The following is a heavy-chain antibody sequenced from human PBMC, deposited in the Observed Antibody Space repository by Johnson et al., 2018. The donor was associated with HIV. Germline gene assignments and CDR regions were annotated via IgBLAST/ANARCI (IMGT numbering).Heavy chain of an antibody. CDR3: ARDTYSSDACDI. V-gene: IGHV3-7*04. D-gene: IGHD4-11*01. Sequence: VQLVESGGGLVKPGGSLRLSCVASGFTFSNTWMSWVRQAPGKGLEWVANIKQDGSDKYYVDSVKGRFTISRDTAQNSVYLQMNSLRVDDTALYYCARDTYSSDACDIWGQGTMVTVSS. CDR1: GFTFSNTW. J-gene: IGHJ3*02. CDR2: IKQDGSDK.